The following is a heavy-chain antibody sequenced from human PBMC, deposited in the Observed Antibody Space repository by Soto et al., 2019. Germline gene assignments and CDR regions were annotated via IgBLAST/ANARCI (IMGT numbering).Heavy chain of an antibody. CDR1: GFTFSSYS. V-gene: IGHV3-48*01. CDR2: ISSSSSTI. J-gene: IGHJ4*02. D-gene: IGHD2-2*01. Sequence: GGSLRLSCAASGFTFSSYSMNWVRQAPGKGLEWVSYISSSSSTIYYADSVKGRFTISRDNAKNSLYLQMNSLRAEDTAVYYCASDLGYCSSTSCEYFDYWGQGTLVTVSS. CDR3: ASDLGYCSSTSCEYFDY.